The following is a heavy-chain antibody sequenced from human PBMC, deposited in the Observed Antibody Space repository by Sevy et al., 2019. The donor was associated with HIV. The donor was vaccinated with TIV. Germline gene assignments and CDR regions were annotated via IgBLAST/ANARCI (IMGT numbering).Heavy chain of an antibody. CDR3: AREGCTKPHDY. Sequence: GGSLRLSCATSGFPFNIYSMSWVRQAPGKGLEWVSTLSFVCGKINYADSVKGRFTISRDNSENTLYLEMNSLRAEDTALYFCAREGCTKPHDYWGQGTLVTVSS. CDR1: GFPFNIYS. D-gene: IGHD2-8*01. CDR2: LSFVCGKI. V-gene: IGHV3-23*01. J-gene: IGHJ4*02.